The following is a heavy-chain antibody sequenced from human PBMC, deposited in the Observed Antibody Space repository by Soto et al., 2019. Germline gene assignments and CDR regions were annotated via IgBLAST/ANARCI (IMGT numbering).Heavy chain of an antibody. V-gene: IGHV1-2*04. D-gene: IGHD5-18*01. CDR1: GYTFTGYY. Sequence: ASVKVSCKASGYTFTGYYMHWVRQAPGQGLEWMGWINPNSGGTNYAQKFQGWVTMTRDTSISTAYMELSRLRSDDTAVYYCARDSRGVDTAMPTLVHYYGMDVWGQGTTVTVSS. CDR3: ARDSRGVDTAMPTLVHYYGMDV. J-gene: IGHJ6*02. CDR2: INPNSGGT.